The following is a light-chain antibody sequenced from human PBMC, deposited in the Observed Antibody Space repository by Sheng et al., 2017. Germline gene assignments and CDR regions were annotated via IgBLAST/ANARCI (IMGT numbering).Light chain of an antibody. CDR1: QDISIY. Sequence: DIQMTQSPSSLSASVGDRVTISCRASQDISIYLNWYQKKPGKPPKLLIYAASSLQGGVPSRFSGSGSGAAFTLTISSLQPEDFATYYCQQTYSMFPITFGPGTKVEIK. V-gene: IGKV1-39*01. CDR2: AAS. CDR3: QQTYSMFPIT. J-gene: IGKJ3*01.